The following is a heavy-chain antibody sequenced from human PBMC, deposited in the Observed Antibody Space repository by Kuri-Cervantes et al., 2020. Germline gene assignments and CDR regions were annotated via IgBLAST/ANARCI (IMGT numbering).Heavy chain of an antibody. CDR2: INRSRST. CDR1: GGSFSGYY. V-gene: IGHV4-34*01. Sequence: SQTLSLTCAVYGGSFSGYYWSWIRQPPGKGLEWIGEINRSRSTNYNPSLKSRVTMSVDTSKNQFSLKLSSVTAADTAIYYCARGFYQYYMDFWGKGTTVTVSS. CDR3: ARGFYQYYMDF. J-gene: IGHJ6*03.